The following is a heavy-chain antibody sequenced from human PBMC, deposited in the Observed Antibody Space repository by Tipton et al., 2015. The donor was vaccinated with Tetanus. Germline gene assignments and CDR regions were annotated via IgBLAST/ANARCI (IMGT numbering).Heavy chain of an antibody. J-gene: IGHJ3*02. CDR1: GGSISSGGYY. D-gene: IGHD3-9*01. CDR2: IYYSGST. CDR3: ARVRAIYDSLTGYYNAFDI. Sequence: TLSLTCTVSGGSISSGGYYWSWIRQHPGKGLEWIGYIYYSGSTYYNPSLKSRVTISVDTSKNQFSLKLSSVTAADTAVYYCARVRAIYDSLTGYYNAFDIWGQGTMVTVSS. V-gene: IGHV4-31*03.